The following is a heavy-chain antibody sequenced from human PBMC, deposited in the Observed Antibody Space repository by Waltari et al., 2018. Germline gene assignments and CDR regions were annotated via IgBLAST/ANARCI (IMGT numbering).Heavy chain of an antibody. CDR3: ARDQGAPVRSHYYFYMDV. D-gene: IGHD3-10*01. J-gene: IGHJ6*03. CDR2: IYTSGST. V-gene: IGHV4-4*07. CDR1: GGSISSYY. Sequence: QVQLQESGPGLVNPSETLSLTCTVSGGSISSYYWSWIRQPAGKGLEWIGRIYTSGSTNYNPSLKSRVTMSVDTSKNQFSLKLSSVTAADTAVYYCARDQGAPVRSHYYFYMDVWGKGTTVTISS.